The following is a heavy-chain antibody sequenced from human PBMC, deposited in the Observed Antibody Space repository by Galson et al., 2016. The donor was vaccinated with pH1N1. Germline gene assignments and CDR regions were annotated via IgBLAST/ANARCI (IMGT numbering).Heavy chain of an antibody. J-gene: IGHJ5*02. Sequence: ETLSLPCVVSGYSITSGYYWAWIRQTPGKGLEWIASVYHGGSTYYNPSLKGRGTISVDRPKNQLSLRLNSLTAADTSVYYCATHYFRNYDGVLGWFDPWGQGTLVIVSS. D-gene: IGHD2/OR15-2a*01. CDR2: VYHGGST. CDR3: ATHYFRNYDGVLGWFDP. V-gene: IGHV4-38-2*01. CDR1: GYSITSGYY.